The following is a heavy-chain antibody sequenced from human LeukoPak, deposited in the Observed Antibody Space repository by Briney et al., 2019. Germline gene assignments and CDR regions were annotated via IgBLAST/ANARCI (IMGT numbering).Heavy chain of an antibody. CDR3: ARILPSRNFYAPV. CDR2: IIPIFGTA. Sequence: GASVKVSCKASGYTFTSYGISWVRQAPGQGLEWMGGIIPIFGTANYAQKFQGRVTITADKSTSTAYMELSSLRSEDTAVYYCARILPSRNFYAPVWGQGTLVTVSS. CDR1: GYTFTSYG. V-gene: IGHV1-69*06. D-gene: IGHD2/OR15-2a*01. J-gene: IGHJ4*02.